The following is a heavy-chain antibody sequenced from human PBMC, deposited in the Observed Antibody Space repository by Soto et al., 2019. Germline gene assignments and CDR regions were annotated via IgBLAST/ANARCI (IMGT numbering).Heavy chain of an antibody. CDR2: ISYDGSNK. D-gene: IGHD3-9*01. Sequence: PGGSLRLSYAASGFTFSSYAMHWVRQAPGKGLEWVAVISYDGSNKYYADSVKGRFTISRDNSKNTLYLQMNSLRAEDTAVYYCARGYFDWSSVFDYWGQGTPVTVSS. V-gene: IGHV3-30-3*01. CDR3: ARGYFDWSSVFDY. J-gene: IGHJ4*02. CDR1: GFTFSSYA.